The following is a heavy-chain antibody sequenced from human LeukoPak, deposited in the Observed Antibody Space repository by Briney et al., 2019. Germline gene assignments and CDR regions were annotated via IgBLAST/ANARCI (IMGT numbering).Heavy chain of an antibody. CDR3: VRGVGTYDY. D-gene: IGHD7-27*01. Sequence: GGSLRLSCAASGFRLNNYWMSWVRQAPGKGLEWVANVKEDESEKYYVDAVKGRFTISRDNDKNSLFLQMNSLRIEDTAVYHCVRGVGTYDYWGQGTLVTVSS. V-gene: IGHV3-7*04. J-gene: IGHJ4*02. CDR2: VKEDESEK. CDR1: GFRLNNYW.